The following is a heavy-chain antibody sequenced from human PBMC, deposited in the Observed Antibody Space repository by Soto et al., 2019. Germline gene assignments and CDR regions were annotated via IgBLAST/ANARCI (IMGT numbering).Heavy chain of an antibody. CDR2: IYWDDHK. V-gene: IGHV2-5*02. D-gene: IGHD6-19*01. J-gene: IGHJ4*02. CDR3: AHTLVAGLGYYFDY. Sequence: QITLKESGPTLVKPTQTLTLTCTFSGFSLSTTRVGVGWIRQPPGKALEWLALIYWDDHKRYSPFLKSRLTITKDTSKNQVVLTMTNMDPMDTATYFCAHTLVAGLGYYFDYWGQGTLVTVSS. CDR1: GFSLSTTRVG.